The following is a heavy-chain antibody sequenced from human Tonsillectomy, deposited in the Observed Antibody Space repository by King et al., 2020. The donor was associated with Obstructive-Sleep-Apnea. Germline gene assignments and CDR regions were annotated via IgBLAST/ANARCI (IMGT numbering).Heavy chain of an antibody. CDR1: GGSISSYS. CDR3: ARISTRKSGFPLDY. CDR2: IYYSGST. Sequence: QLQESGPGLVKPSETLSLTCTVSGGSISSYSWSWIRQPPGKGLEWIGYIYYSGSTNYNPSLKSRVSISVDKSKNQFSLKLSSVTAADTAGYYCARISTRKSGFPLDYWGQGTLVTVSS. D-gene: IGHD3-22*01. J-gene: IGHJ4*02. V-gene: IGHV4-59*08.